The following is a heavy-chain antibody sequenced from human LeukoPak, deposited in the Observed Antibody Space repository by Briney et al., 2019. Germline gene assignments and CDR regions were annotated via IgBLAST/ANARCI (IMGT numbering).Heavy chain of an antibody. J-gene: IGHJ4*02. D-gene: IGHD3-22*01. CDR1: GFTFSSYA. Sequence: PGGSLRLSCAASGFTFSSYAMSWVRQAPGKGLEWVSAISGSGGSTYYADSVKGRFTISRDNSKNTLYLQMNSLRAEDTAVYYCAKDYYDSSGYLGTPRPDYWGQGTLVTVSS. CDR3: AKDYYDSSGYLGTPRPDY. CDR2: ISGSGGST. V-gene: IGHV3-23*01.